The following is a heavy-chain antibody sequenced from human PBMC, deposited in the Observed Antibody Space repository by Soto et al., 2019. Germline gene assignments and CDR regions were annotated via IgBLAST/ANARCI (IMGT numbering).Heavy chain of an antibody. V-gene: IGHV4-34*01. D-gene: IGHD6-19*01. J-gene: IGHJ4*02. Sequence: SETLSLTCAVYGGAFSGYYWSWIRQPPGKGLEWIGEINHSGSTNYNPSLKSRVTISVDTSKNQFSLKLSSVTAADTAVYYCARKAGYFDYWGQGTLVTVSS. CDR1: GGAFSGYY. CDR3: ARKAGYFDY. CDR2: INHSGST.